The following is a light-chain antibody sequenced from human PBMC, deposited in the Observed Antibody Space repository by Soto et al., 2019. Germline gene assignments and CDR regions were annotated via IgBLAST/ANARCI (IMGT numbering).Light chain of an antibody. CDR3: QHYNSYSDA. V-gene: IGKV1-5*03. CDR2: KAS. CDR1: HTISSW. Sequence: DIQMTQSPSTLSGSVGDRVTITCRASHTISSWWAWYQQKPGKAPKLLIYKASTLKSGVPSRFSGSGFGTKFTLTISSLQPDDFATYYCQHYNSYSDAFGQGTKVDLK. J-gene: IGKJ1*01.